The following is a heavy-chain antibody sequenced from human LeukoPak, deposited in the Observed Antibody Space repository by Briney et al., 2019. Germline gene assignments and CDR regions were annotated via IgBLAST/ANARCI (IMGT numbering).Heavy chain of an antibody. CDR1: GFTFCSYE. CDR3: AELGITMIGGV. V-gene: IGHV3-48*03. J-gene: IGHJ6*04. D-gene: IGHD3-10*02. CDR2: LSSSSSTI. Sequence: GGSLRLSCAPSGFTFCSYEMNCVRQAPGKGLEWVYYLSSSSSTINYADSVKGRFTISRDNAKNSLYLQMNSLRAEDTAVYYCAELGITMIGGVWGKGTTVTISS.